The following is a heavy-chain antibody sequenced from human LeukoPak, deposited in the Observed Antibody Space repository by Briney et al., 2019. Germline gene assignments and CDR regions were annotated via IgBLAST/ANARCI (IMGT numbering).Heavy chain of an antibody. V-gene: IGHV4-4*07. D-gene: IGHD6-19*01. CDR3: ARSIAVAGRPRHNWFDP. Sequence: SETLSLTCTVSGGSISSYYWSWIRQPAGKGLEWIGRIYTSGSTNYNPSLKSRVTISVDTSKNQFSLKLSSVTAADTAVYYCARSIAVAGRPRHNWFDPWGQGTLVTVSS. CDR2: IYTSGST. J-gene: IGHJ5*02. CDR1: GGSISSYY.